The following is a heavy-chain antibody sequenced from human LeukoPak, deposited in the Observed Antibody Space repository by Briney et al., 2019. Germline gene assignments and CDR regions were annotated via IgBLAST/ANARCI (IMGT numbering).Heavy chain of an antibody. CDR2: IYYSGST. CDR3: ARSHSVWTSFDY. J-gene: IGHJ4*02. Sequence: SETLSLTCTVSGGSISSYYCSWIRQPPGKGLDWIGYIYYSGSTNYNPSLKSRVTISVDTSKNQFSLKLSSVTAADTAVYYCARSHSVWTSFDYWGQGTLVTVSS. CDR1: GGSISSYY. D-gene: IGHD1-1*01. V-gene: IGHV4-59*01.